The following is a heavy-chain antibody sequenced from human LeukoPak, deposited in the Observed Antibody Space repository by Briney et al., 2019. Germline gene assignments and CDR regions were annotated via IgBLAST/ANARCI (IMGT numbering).Heavy chain of an antibody. CDR1: GGSISSYY. CDR3: ARVSVVPAAMDYYYGMDV. D-gene: IGHD2-2*01. J-gene: IGHJ6*04. Sequence: PSETLSLTCTVSGGSISSYYWSWIRQPPGKGLEWIGYIYYSGSTNYNPSLKSRVTISVDTSKNLFSLKLSSVTAADTAVYYCARVSVVPAAMDYYYGMDVWGKGTTVTVSS. CDR2: IYYSGST. V-gene: IGHV4-59*01.